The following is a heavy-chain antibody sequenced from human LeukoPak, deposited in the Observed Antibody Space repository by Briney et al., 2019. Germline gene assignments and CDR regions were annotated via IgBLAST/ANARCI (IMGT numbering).Heavy chain of an antibody. V-gene: IGHV1-2*06. D-gene: IGHD1-26*01. J-gene: IGHJ4*02. Sequence: ASVKVSCKASGYTFTGYYIHWVRQAPGQGLEWMGRINPQSGGITYAQKFQGRVTMTRDTALSTASMELSGLRFDDTAVYYCARDPTSYSGSYYGFDYWGQGTLVTVSS. CDR3: ARDPTSYSGSYYGFDY. CDR1: GYTFTGYY. CDR2: INPQSGGI.